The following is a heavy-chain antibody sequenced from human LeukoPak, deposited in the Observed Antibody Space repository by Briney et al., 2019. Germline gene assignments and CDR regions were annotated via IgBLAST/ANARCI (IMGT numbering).Heavy chain of an antibody. CDR3: ARLKYSGSYPXDY. CDR2: IKQDGIEK. J-gene: IGHJ4*02. V-gene: IGHV3-7*03. Sequence: GGSLRLSCTASGFSFGNSWMTWVRQVPGKGLEWVANIKQDGIEKYYVDSMKGRSTISRDNAKNSLYLQMNSLRAEDTAVYYCARLKYSGSYPXDYWXXXTXXTVSX. CDR1: GFSFGNSW. D-gene: IGHD1-26*01.